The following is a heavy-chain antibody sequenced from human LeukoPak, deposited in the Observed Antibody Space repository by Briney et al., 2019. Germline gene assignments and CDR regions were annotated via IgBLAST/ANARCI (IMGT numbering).Heavy chain of an antibody. Sequence: GGSLRLSCVGSGFTFSTYEMTWVRQAPGKGLEWVSSISSSSSYIYYADSVKGRFTISRDNAKNSLYLQMNSLRAEDTAVYYCARVVVAADPHMDVWGKGTTVTVSS. V-gene: IGHV3-21*01. CDR3: ARVVVAADPHMDV. CDR2: ISSSSSYI. J-gene: IGHJ6*03. CDR1: GFTFSTYE. D-gene: IGHD2-15*01.